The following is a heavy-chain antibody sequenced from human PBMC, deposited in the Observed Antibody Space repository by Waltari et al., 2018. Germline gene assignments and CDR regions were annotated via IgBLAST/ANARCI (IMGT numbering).Heavy chain of an antibody. Sequence: EVQLVESGGGFVQPGGSLRLSCAASGFTVSKKYMTWFRQAPGKGLKWVSIIYTDDRTFYADSVKGRFTISRHDSTNTLFLQMSGLRVEDTALYYCASRPGGDYPYFDYWGQGTLVTVSS. CDR2: IYTDDRT. J-gene: IGHJ4*02. CDR3: ASRPGGDYPYFDY. CDR1: GFTVSKKY. V-gene: IGHV3-53*04. D-gene: IGHD4-17*01.